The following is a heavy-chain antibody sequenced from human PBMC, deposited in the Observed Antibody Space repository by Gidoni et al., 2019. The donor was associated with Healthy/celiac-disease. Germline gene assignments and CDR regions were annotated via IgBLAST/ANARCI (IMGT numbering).Heavy chain of an antibody. CDR1: GFTFSSYA. J-gene: IGHJ4*02. Sequence: EVQLLESGGGLVQPGGSLRLSCAASGFTFSSYAMSWVRQAPGKGLGWVSAISGSGGSTYYADSVKGRFTISRDNSKNTLYLQMNSLRAEDTAVYYCAKADIVVVVAANVDFDYWGQGTLVTVSS. CDR2: ISGSGGST. V-gene: IGHV3-23*01. CDR3: AKADIVVVVAANVDFDY. D-gene: IGHD2-15*01.